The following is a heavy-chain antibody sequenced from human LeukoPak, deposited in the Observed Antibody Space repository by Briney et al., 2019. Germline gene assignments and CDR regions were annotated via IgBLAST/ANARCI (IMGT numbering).Heavy chain of an antibody. V-gene: IGHV4-59*01. CDR3: ARDFQWSLDY. J-gene: IGHJ4*02. Sequence: SGTLSLTCAVSGGSINDNYWSWIRQPPGKGLEWIGYVYYTGSTDYNPSLESRITISVDTSKNQFSLKLSSVTAADTAFYYCARDFQWSLDYWGPGILVTVSS. CDR2: VYYTGST. D-gene: IGHD2-15*01. CDR1: GGSINDNY.